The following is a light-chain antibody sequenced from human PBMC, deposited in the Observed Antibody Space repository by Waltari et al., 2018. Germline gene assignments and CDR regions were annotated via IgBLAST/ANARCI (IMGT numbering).Light chain of an antibody. V-gene: IGKV1-39*01. Sequence: DTLMTQSPSSLSASVGDRVTITCRASQTVSDYLNWYQKQPGKAPKLLIYAASRLQRGVPSRFSGSGSGTDFTLSISSLQPEDFATYYCQQSYTMGYTFGQGTKLEIK. J-gene: IGKJ2*01. CDR2: AAS. CDR1: QTVSDY. CDR3: QQSYTMGYT.